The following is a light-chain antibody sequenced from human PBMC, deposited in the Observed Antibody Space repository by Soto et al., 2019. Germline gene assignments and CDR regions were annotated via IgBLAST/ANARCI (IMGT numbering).Light chain of an antibody. CDR1: RSIASY. Sequence: DIQMTQSPSSLSASIGDRVTITCRASRSIASYLNWYQQKPGKAPKFLIHTASSLQSGVPSRFSGSGSGTDFTLTISSLQPEDFATYYCQQSYTTPLTFGGGTKVDI. CDR2: TAS. CDR3: QQSYTTPLT. J-gene: IGKJ4*01. V-gene: IGKV1-39*01.